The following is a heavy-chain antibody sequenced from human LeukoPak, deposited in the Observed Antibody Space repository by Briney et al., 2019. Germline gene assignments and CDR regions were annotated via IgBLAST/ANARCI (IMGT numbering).Heavy chain of an antibody. CDR3: AGHHPRNTVDF. J-gene: IGHJ4*02. Sequence: SETLSLTCTVSGGSISSYYWSWIRQPPGKGLEWVAYISDIGSINYNPSLKSRVTISLDTSKNQFSLELSSVTAADTAVYYCAGHHPRNTVDFWGQGTLVTVSS. V-gene: IGHV4-59*08. D-gene: IGHD2/OR15-2a*01. CDR1: GGSISSYY. CDR2: ISDIGSI.